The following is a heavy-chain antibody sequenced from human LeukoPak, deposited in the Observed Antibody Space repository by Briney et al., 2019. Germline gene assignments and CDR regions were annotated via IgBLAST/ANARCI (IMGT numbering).Heavy chain of an antibody. CDR3: ASRRGYSYGQVDY. Sequence: ETLSLTCTVSGGSVSSGSYYWSWVRQAPGKGLEWVSVIYSGGSTYYADSVKGRFTISRDNSKNTLYLQMNSLRAEDTAVYYCASRRGYSYGQVDYWGQGTLVTVSS. CDR2: IYSGGST. J-gene: IGHJ4*02. V-gene: IGHV3-53*01. D-gene: IGHD5-18*01. CDR1: GGSVSSGSYY.